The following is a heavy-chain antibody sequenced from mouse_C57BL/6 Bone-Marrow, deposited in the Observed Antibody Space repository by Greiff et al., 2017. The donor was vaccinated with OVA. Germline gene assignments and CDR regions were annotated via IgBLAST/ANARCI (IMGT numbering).Heavy chain of an antibody. CDR2: IDPANDNT. CDR3: ARENFGSSFYAMDD. V-gene: IGHV14-3*01. CDR1: GFNIKNTY. J-gene: IGHJ4*01. D-gene: IGHD1-1*01. Sequence: EVQLQQSVAELVRPGASVKLSCTASGFNIKNTYMHWVKQRPEQGLEWIGRIDPANDNTKYDPKFQGKATMTADKSSSTAYLQLSSLSSEDTAVYCCARENFGSSFYAMDDWGQGTSVTVSS.